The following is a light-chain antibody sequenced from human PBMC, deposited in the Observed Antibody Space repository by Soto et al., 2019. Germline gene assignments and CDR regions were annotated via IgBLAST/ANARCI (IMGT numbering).Light chain of an antibody. V-gene: IGKV1-13*02. CDR2: DVS. Sequence: AIQLTQSPSSLSASVGDRVTITCRASQDIRGALAWYQQKPGKAPKILIYDVSILESGVPSRFSGSSSGTDFTLTISSLQPGDFATYYCQQFNSYPITFSQGTRLEIK. CDR3: QQFNSYPIT. CDR1: QDIRGA. J-gene: IGKJ5*01.